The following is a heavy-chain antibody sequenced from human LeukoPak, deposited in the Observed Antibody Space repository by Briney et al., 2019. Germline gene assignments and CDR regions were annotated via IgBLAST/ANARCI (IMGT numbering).Heavy chain of an antibody. CDR1: GGSLSSYY. CDR3: ARHYGP. V-gene: IGHV4-59*01. D-gene: IGHD3-16*01. CDR2: IYYSGST. Sequence: SGTPSLPWTVSGGSLSSYYWSWIRQPPGKGLEWIGYIYYSGSTNYNPSLKSRVTISVDTSKNQFSLKLSSVTAADTAVYYCARHYGPWGQGTLVTVSS. J-gene: IGHJ5*02.